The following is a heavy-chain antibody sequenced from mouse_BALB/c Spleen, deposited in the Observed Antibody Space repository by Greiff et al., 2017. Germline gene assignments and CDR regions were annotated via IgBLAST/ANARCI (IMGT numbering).Heavy chain of an antibody. CDR3: ARVPHYAMDY. Sequence: DVMLVESGGDLVKPGGSLKLSCAASGFTFSSYGMSWVRQTPDKRLEWVATISSGGSYTYYPDSVKGRFTISRDNAKNTLYLQMSSLKSEDTAMYYCARVPHYAMDYWGQGTSVTVSS. V-gene: IGHV5-6*02. D-gene: IGHD5-1*01. CDR1: GFTFSSYG. J-gene: IGHJ4*01. CDR2: ISSGGSYT.